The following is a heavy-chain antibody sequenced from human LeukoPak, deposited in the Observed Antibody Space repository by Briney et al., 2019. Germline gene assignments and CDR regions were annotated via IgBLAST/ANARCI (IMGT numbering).Heavy chain of an antibody. CDR3: ARGLTVGATGVWAFDI. CDR1: GFTVSNNY. Sequence: PGGSLRLSCAASGFTVSNNYMTWVRQAPGKGLEWVSVMYRNGNTYYADFVKGRFTISRDNFKNTLHLQMNSLRVEDTALYYCARGLTVGATGVWAFDIWGQGTMVTVSS. J-gene: IGHJ3*02. D-gene: IGHD1-26*01. V-gene: IGHV3-66*01. CDR2: MYRNGNT.